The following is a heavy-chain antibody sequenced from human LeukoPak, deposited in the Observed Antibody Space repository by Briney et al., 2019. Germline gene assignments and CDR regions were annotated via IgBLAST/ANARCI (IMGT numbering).Heavy chain of an antibody. D-gene: IGHD4-23*01. J-gene: IGHJ3*02. CDR2: IKQGGSEK. Sequence: GGSLRLSCAASGFTFSSYWMSWVRQAPGKGLEWVANIKQGGSEKYYVDSVKGRFTISRDNAKNSLYLQMNSLRAEDTAVYYCARDRGGLTTVVTSGFAFDIWGQGTMVTVSS. CDR3: ARDRGGLTTVVTSGFAFDI. CDR1: GFTFSSYW. V-gene: IGHV3-7*01.